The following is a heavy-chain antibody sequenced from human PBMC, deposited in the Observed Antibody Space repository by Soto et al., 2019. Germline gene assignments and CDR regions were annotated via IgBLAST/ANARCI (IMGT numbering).Heavy chain of an antibody. J-gene: IGHJ4*02. D-gene: IGHD6-13*01. CDR1: GFTFSNYA. Sequence: LRLSCAASGFTFSNYAMNWVRQSPGKGLEWVSSISSSGTYIYYADSLKGRFTISRDNAKNSVDLQMNSLRADDTAVYYCARVRMYYSSSQAAYYLDYWGQGALVTVSS. CDR2: ISSSGTYI. CDR3: ARVRMYYSSSQAAYYLDY. V-gene: IGHV3-21*01.